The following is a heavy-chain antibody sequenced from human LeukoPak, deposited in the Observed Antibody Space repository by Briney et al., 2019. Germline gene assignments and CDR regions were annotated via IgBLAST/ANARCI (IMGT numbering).Heavy chain of an antibody. CDR1: GYTFTNYG. J-gene: IGHJ4*02. CDR2: ISVYSGNT. D-gene: IGHD6-19*01. V-gene: IGHV1-18*01. CDR3: ARGGSGWSFDQ. Sequence: ASVKVSCKASGYTFTNYGISWVRQAPGQGLEWPGWISVYSGNTNYEQKVQGRVTMTTDTSTSTAYLDLTSLRFDDTAVYYCARGGSGWSFDQWGQGTLVTVFS.